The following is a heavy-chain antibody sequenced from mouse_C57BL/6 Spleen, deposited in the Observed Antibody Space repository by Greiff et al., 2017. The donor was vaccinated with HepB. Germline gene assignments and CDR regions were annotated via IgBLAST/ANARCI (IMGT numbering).Heavy chain of an antibody. CDR2: IDPSDSYT. CDR1: GYTFTSYW. D-gene: IGHD4-1*01. J-gene: IGHJ2*01. CDR3: ARSPWDGVFDY. V-gene: IGHV1-59*01. Sequence: QVQLQQPGAELVRPGTSVKLSCKASGYTFTSYWMHWVKQRPGQGLEWIGVIDPSDSYTNYNQKFKGKATLTVDTSSSTAYMQLSSLTSEDSAVYYCARSPWDGVFDYWGQGTTLTVSS.